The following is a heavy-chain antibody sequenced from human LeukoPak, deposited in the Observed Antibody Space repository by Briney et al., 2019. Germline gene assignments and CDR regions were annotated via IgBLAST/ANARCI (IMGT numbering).Heavy chain of an antibody. V-gene: IGHV4-4*07. Sequence: SETLSLTCTVSGGSISNYYWTWIRQHAGKGLEWIGRIYTSGSTNYNPSLKSRVTMSVDTSKNQFSLKLNSVTAADTAMYYCAREDSGSYYFFWGQGTLVTVSS. J-gene: IGHJ4*02. CDR2: IYTSGST. D-gene: IGHD1-26*01. CDR3: AREDSGSYYFF. CDR1: GGSISNYY.